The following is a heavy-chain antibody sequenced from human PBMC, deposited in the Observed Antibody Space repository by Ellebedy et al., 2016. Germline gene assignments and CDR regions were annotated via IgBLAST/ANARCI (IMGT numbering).Heavy chain of an antibody. D-gene: IGHD1-26*01. J-gene: IGHJ6*03. Sequence: ASVKVSXXASGYTFTSYYMHWVRQAPGQGLEWMGIINPSGGSTSYAQKFQGRVTMTRDTSTTTVYMELSSLRSEDTAVYYCARDPQLGAGYYYYYMDVWGKGTTVTVSS. CDR1: GYTFTSYY. V-gene: IGHV1-46*03. CDR3: ARDPQLGAGYYYYYMDV. CDR2: INPSGGST.